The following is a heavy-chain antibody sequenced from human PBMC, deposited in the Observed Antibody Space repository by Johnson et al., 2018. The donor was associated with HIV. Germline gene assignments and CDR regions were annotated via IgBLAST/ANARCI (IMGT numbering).Heavy chain of an antibody. D-gene: IGHD3-22*01. J-gene: IGHJ3*02. CDR2: IWYDGSNK. CDR1: GFTFNSYG. CDR3: VRGRIAMRGVDLRGGAFDI. Sequence: VQLVESGGGVVQPGRSLRLSCAASGFTFNSYGMHWVRQAPGKGLEWVAVIWYDGSNKYYADSVKGRFTISRDNSKNTLYLQMNSLRTEDTAVYFCVRGRIAMRGVDLRGGAFDIWGQGTMVTVSS. V-gene: IGHV3-30*19.